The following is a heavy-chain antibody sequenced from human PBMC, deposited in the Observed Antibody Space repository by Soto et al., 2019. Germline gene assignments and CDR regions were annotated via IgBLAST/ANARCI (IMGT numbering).Heavy chain of an antibody. Sequence: QVQLQESGPGLVKPSETLSLTCTVSGGSISSYYWSWIRQPPGKGLEWIGYIYYSGSTNYNPSLKSRVTISVDTSKNQFSLKLSSVTAADTAVYYCASSPALSGYEFDYWGQGTLVTVSS. CDR3: ASSPALSGYEFDY. D-gene: IGHD5-12*01. V-gene: IGHV4-59*08. CDR1: GGSISSYY. J-gene: IGHJ4*02. CDR2: IYYSGST.